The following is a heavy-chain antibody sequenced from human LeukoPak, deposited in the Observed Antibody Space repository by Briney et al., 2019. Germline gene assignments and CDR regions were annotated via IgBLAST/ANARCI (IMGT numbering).Heavy chain of an antibody. CDR2: IYYSGST. CDR1: GGSISSSSYY. Sequence: SETLSLTCTVSGGSISSSSYYWGWIRQPPGKGLEWIGSIYYSGSTYYNPSLKSRVTISVDTSKNQFSLKLSSVTAADTAVYYCARHVSEATKTGGFDYWGQGTLVTVSS. CDR3: ARHVSEATKTGGFDY. D-gene: IGHD1-26*01. V-gene: IGHV4-39*01. J-gene: IGHJ4*02.